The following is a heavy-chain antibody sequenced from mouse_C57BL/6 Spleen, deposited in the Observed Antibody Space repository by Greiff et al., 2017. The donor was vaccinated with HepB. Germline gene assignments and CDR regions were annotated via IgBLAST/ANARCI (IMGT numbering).Heavy chain of an antibody. CDR1: GFTFSDYG. D-gene: IGHD4-1*01. CDR3: ARLDWDYAMDY. CDR2: ISSGSSTI. J-gene: IGHJ4*01. Sequence: EVKLEESGGGLVKPGGSLKLSCAASGFTFSDYGMHWVRQAPEKGLEWVAYISSGSSTIYYADTVKGRFTISRDNAKNTLFLQMTSLRSEDTAMYYCARLDWDYAMDYWGQGTSVTVSS. V-gene: IGHV5-17*01.